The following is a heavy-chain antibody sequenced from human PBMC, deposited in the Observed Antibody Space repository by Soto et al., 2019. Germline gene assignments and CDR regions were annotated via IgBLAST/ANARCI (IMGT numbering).Heavy chain of an antibody. J-gene: IGHJ5*02. D-gene: IGHD6-13*01. CDR2: IYYSGST. V-gene: IGHV4-30-4*01. CDR3: ARDGGIAAAAPGWFDP. CDR1: GGSISSGDYY. Sequence: SETLSLTCTVSGGSISSGDYYWSWIRQPPGKGLEWIGYIYYSGSTYYNPSLKSRVTISVDTSKNQFSLKLSSVTAADTAVYYCARDGGIAAAAPGWFDPWGQGTLVTVSS.